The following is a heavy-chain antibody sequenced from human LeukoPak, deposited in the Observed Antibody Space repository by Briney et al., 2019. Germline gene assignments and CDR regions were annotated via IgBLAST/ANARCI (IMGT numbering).Heavy chain of an antibody. J-gene: IGHJ4*02. D-gene: IGHD4-11*01. CDR2: IRNSGSST. CDR1: GFTFSSYG. CDR3: AKVDYSNYQD. V-gene: IGHV3-23*01. Sequence: GGTLRLSCAASGFTFSSYGMNWVRQAPGKGLEWVSTIRNSGSSTSYADSVKGRFTISRDNSKNTLYLQLNSLRADDTALYYCAKVDYSNYQDWGQGTLVTVSS.